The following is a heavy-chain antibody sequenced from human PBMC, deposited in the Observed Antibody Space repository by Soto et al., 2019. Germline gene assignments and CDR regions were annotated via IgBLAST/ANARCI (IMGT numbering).Heavy chain of an antibody. D-gene: IGHD1-26*01. CDR2: ISSGSSYT. CDR3: ARYGELLDPLYNWFDP. Sequence: GGSLRLSCAASGFTFSYYYMSWIRQAPGKGLEWVSYISSGSSYTNYADSVKGRFTISRDNAKNSLYLQMNSLRAEDTAVYYCARYGELLDPLYNWFDPWGQGTLVTVSS. J-gene: IGHJ5*02. V-gene: IGHV3-11*06. CDR1: GFTFSYYY.